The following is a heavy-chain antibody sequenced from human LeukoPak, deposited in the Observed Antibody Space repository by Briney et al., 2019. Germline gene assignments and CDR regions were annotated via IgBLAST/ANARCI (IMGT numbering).Heavy chain of an antibody. CDR2: ISYDGSNK. J-gene: IGHJ4*02. CDR1: GFIFNDHD. D-gene: IGHD6-19*01. CDR3: AKDRGSSGDVNFDY. V-gene: IGHV3-30*18. Sequence: GGSLRLSCAASGFIFNDHDMDWVRQAPGKGLEWVAVISYDGSNKYYADSVKGRFTISRDNSKNTLYLQMNSLRAEDTAVYYCAKDRGSSGDVNFDYWGQGTLVTVSS.